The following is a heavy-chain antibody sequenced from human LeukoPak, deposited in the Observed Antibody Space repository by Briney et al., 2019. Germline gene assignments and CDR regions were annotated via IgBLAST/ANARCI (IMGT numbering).Heavy chain of an antibody. Sequence: ASVKVSCKASGYTFTGYYMHWVRQAPGQGLEWMGWINPNSGGTNYAQKFQGRVTMTRDTSISTACMELSRLRSDDTAVYYCARVVVVPAAIRYNWFDPWGQGTLVTVSS. D-gene: IGHD2-2*02. CDR2: INPNSGGT. V-gene: IGHV1-2*02. J-gene: IGHJ5*02. CDR3: ARVVVVPAAIRYNWFDP. CDR1: GYTFTGYY.